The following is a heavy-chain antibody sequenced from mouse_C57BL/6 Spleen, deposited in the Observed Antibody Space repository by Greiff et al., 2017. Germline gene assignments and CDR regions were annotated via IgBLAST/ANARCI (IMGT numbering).Heavy chain of an antibody. CDR3: ARCYDCGGEYAMDD. CDR2: ISSGSSTT. D-gene: IGHD2-4*01. CDR1: GFTFSDYG. J-gene: IGHJ4*01. Sequence: EVQVVESGGGLVKPGGSLKLSCAASGFTFSDYGMHWVRQAPEKGLEWVAYISSGSSTTYYAHTVKGRFTISRDNAKNTLFLQMTSLRSEDTAMYYCARCYDCGGEYAMDDWGQGTSVTVSS. V-gene: IGHV5-17*01.